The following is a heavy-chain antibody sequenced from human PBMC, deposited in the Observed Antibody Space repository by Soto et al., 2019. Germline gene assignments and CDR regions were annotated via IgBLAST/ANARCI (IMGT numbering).Heavy chain of an antibody. CDR3: ARGPRFDYYDSSGYFWYFDL. Sequence: QVQLVQSGAEVKKPGSSVKVSCKASGGTFSSYAISWVRQAPGQGLEWMGGIIPIFGTANYAQKFQGRVTITADKSTSTAYMELSSLRSEDTAVYYCARGPRFDYYDSSGYFWYFDLWGRGTLVTVSS. D-gene: IGHD3-22*01. CDR2: IIPIFGTA. CDR1: GGTFSSYA. J-gene: IGHJ2*01. V-gene: IGHV1-69*06.